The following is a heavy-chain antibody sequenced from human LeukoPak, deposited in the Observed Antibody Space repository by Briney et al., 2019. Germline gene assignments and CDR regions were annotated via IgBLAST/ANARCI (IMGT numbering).Heavy chain of an antibody. V-gene: IGHV4-34*01. CDR2: INHSGST. CDR1: GGSFSGYY. Sequence: SETLSLTCAVYGGSFSGYYWSWIRQPPGKGLEWIGEINHSGSTNYNPSLKSRVTISVDTSKNQFSLKLNSVTAADTAIYYCAKIFSLNWFDPWGQGTLVTVSS. CDR3: AKIFSLNWFDP. J-gene: IGHJ5*02.